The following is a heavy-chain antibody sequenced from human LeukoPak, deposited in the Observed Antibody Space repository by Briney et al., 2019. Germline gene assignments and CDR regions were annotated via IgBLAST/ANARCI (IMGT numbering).Heavy chain of an antibody. J-gene: IGHJ4*02. D-gene: IGHD3-10*01. CDR3: AREGDYGSGSPPSLYFDY. Sequence: GGSLRLSCAASGFTFRNYVIHWVRQAPGKGLEWVAVTSSDLNVKLYADSVKGRFTISRDNSRSTLYLQMNSLRPEDTAIYYCAREGDYGSGSPPSLYFDYWGQGTLVTVSS. CDR1: GFTFRNYV. V-gene: IGHV3-30-3*01. CDR2: TSSDLNVK.